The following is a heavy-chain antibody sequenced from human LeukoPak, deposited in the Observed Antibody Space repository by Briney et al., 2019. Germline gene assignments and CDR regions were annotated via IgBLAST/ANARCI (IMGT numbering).Heavy chain of an antibody. D-gene: IGHD2/OR15-2a*01. CDR3: ASSKYGFDY. V-gene: IGHV4-34*01. CDR1: GRCFSGYY. CDR2: INHSGST. J-gene: IGHJ4*02. Sequence: SETLSLTCAVYGRCFSGYYWSWIRQPPGKGLEWIGEINHSGSTNYSPSLKSRVTISVDTSKNQFSLKLSSVTAADTAVYYCASSKYGFDYWGQGTLVTVSS.